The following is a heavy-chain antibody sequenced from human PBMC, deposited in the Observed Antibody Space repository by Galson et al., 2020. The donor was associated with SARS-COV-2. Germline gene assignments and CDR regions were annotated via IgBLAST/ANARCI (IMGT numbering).Heavy chain of an antibody. D-gene: IGHD2-21*02. CDR1: GGSISSGDYY. V-gene: IGHV4-30-4*01. Sequence: SETLSLTCTVSGGSISSGDYYWSWIRQPPGKGLEWIGYIYYSGSTYYNPSLKSRVTISVDTSKNQFSLKLSSVTAADTAVYYCARFNCGGDCGRNNWFGPWGQGTLVTVSS. CDR3: ARFNCGGDCGRNNWFGP. J-gene: IGHJ5*02. CDR2: IYYSGST.